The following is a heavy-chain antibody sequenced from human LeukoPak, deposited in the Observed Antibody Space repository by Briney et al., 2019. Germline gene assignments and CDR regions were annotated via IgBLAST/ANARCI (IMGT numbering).Heavy chain of an antibody. D-gene: IGHD3-3*01. Sequence: GGSLRLSCAASGFTFSTYVMNWFRQAQGKGREWGSTISVGAEYIFYADSVKGRFTISRDDSNNALYLQMHSLRAEDTALYYCASGPPFLKYFEYWGQGTLVTVSS. CDR1: GFTFSTYV. CDR3: ASGPPFLKYFEY. J-gene: IGHJ4*02. V-gene: IGHV3-23*01. CDR2: ISVGAEYI.